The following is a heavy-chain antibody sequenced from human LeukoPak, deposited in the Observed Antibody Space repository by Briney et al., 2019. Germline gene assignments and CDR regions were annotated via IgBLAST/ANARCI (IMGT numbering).Heavy chain of an antibody. CDR3: AREAITIFGVVIRGTLGY. D-gene: IGHD3-3*01. Sequence: SVKVSCKASGGTFSSYAISWGRQAPGQGLEWMGGIIPIFGTANYAQKFQGRVTITADESTSTAYMELSSLRSEDTAVYYCAREAITIFGVVIRGTLGYWGQGTLVTVSS. CDR2: IIPIFGTA. J-gene: IGHJ4*02. CDR1: GGTFSSYA. V-gene: IGHV1-69*13.